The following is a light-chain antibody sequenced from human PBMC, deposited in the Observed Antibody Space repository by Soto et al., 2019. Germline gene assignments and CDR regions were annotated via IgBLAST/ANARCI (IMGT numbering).Light chain of an antibody. Sequence: EIVLTQSPATLSLSPGERATLSCRASQSVSSYLVWYQQKPGQAPRLLIYDASNRATGIPARFSGSGSGTDFTLTISSLDPEDFAVYYCQQRSNWPLTFGGGTKVENK. CDR1: QSVSSY. CDR3: QQRSNWPLT. J-gene: IGKJ4*01. V-gene: IGKV3-11*01. CDR2: DAS.